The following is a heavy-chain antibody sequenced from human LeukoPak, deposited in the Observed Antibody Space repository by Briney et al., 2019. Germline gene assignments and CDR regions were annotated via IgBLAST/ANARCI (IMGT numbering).Heavy chain of an antibody. Sequence: GGSLILSCAASDFIFSSYWMSWVRQAPGKGLEWVANIKQDGSEKYYVDSVKARFTISRDNAKNSLFLQMNSLRAEDTAVYYCARVAAMTGTVIDYWGQGTLVTVSS. CDR1: DFIFSSYW. V-gene: IGHV3-7*01. J-gene: IGHJ4*02. CDR2: IKQDGSEK. CDR3: ARVAAMTGTVIDY. D-gene: IGHD6-19*01.